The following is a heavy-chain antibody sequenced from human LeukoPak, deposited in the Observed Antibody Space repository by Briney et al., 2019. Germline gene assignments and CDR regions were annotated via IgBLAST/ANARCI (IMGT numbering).Heavy chain of an antibody. J-gene: IGHJ4*02. CDR3: ATYRRGYHDSSESYYFDY. V-gene: IGHV3-23*01. D-gene: IGHD3-22*01. CDR1: GFTFSSYA. Sequence: GGSLRLSCAASGFTFSSYAMSWVRQAPGKGLEWVSGISGSGDNTYYADSVKGRFTISRDNSKNTLYLQMNGLRAEDTAVYYCATYRRGYHDSSESYYFDYWGQGTLVTVSS. CDR2: ISGSGDNT.